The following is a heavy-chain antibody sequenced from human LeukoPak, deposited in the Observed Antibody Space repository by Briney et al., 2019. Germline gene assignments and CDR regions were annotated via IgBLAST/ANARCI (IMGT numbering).Heavy chain of an antibody. Sequence: GGSLRLSCAVSGFTFSSYAMHWVRQAPGKGLEWVAVISYDGSNKYYADSVKGRFTISRGNSKNTLYLQMNSLRAEDTAVYYCARKVGARGYYFDYWGQGTLVTVSS. CDR3: ARKVGARGYYFDY. V-gene: IGHV3-30-3*01. D-gene: IGHD1-26*01. CDR2: ISYDGSNK. J-gene: IGHJ4*02. CDR1: GFTFSSYA.